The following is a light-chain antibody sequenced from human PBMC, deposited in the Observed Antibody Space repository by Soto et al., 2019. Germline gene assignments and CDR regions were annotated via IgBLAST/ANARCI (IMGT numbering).Light chain of an antibody. CDR1: QDISSF. J-gene: IGKJ3*01. CDR3: QPLNNYPKT. V-gene: IGKV1-9*01. CDR2: AAS. Sequence: DIQLTQSPSFLSASVGDRVTITCRASQDISSFLAWYQQKPGKAPKLLIYAASTLQSGVPSRFSGSGSGTEITLTISSLQPEDFATYYCQPLNNYPKTFGPGTKVDIK.